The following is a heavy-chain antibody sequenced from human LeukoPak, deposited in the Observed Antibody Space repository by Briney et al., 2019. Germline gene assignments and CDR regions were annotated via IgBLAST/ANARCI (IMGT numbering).Heavy chain of an antibody. CDR3: ARDSGSCTGCAFDL. Sequence: PGGSLRLSCAVSGFTFSHYWMSWVRQAPGKGLEWVANIKEDGIEKYYVDSVKGRFTISRDNARNSLYLQMDSLRAEDTALYYCARDSGSCTGCAFDLWSQGTMVTVSS. CDR2: IKEDGIEK. CDR1: GFTFSHYW. V-gene: IGHV3-7*01. D-gene: IGHD2-15*01. J-gene: IGHJ3*01.